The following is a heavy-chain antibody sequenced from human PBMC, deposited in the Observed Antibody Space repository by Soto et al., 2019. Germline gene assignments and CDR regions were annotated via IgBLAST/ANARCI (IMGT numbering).Heavy chain of an antibody. CDR2: IIPILGIA. CDR1: GGTFSSYT. CDR3: ARDSTGYSSGWYADYYYGMDV. V-gene: IGHV1-69*04. D-gene: IGHD6-19*01. J-gene: IGHJ6*02. Sequence: GASVKVSCKASGGTFSSYTISWVRQAPGQGLEWMGRIIPILGIANYAQKFQGRVTITADKSTSTAYMELSSLRSEDTAVYYCARDSTGYSSGWYADYYYGMDVWGQGTTVTVSS.